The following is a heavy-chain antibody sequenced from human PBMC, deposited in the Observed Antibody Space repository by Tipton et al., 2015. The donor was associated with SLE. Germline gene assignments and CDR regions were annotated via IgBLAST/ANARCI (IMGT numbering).Heavy chain of an antibody. V-gene: IGHV1-69*04. Sequence: QSGAEVKKPGSSVKVSCKASGGTFSSYAISWVRQAPGQGLEWMGRIIPILGIANYAQKFQGRVTITADKSTSTAYMELSSLRSEDTAVYYCASEGSGSYLGAFDIWGQGTMVTVSS. CDR1: GGTFSSYA. CDR3: ASEGSGSYLGAFDI. D-gene: IGHD1-26*01. J-gene: IGHJ3*02. CDR2: IIPILGIA.